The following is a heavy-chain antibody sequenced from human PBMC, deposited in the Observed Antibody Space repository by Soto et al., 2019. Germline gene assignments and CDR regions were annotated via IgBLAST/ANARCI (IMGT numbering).Heavy chain of an antibody. Sequence: NPGGSLRLSCAASGFTFSNAWMSWVRQAPGKGLEWVGRIKSKTDGGTTDYAAPVKGRFTISRDDSKNTLYLQMNSLKTEDTAVYYCTTLPTQRGYSYAPNTDYYYGMDVWGQGTTVTVSS. V-gene: IGHV3-15*01. CDR3: TTLPTQRGYSYAPNTDYYYGMDV. CDR2: IKSKTDGGTT. CDR1: GFTFSNAW. D-gene: IGHD5-18*01. J-gene: IGHJ6*02.